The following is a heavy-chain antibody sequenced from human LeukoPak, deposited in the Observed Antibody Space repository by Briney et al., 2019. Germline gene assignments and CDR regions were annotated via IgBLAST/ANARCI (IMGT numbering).Heavy chain of an antibody. CDR1: GYTFTSYD. Sequence: ASVKVSCKASGYTFTSYDINWVRQAPGQGLEWMGWISVYNGNTIYAEKLQGRVTVTTDTSTTTAYMELRSLRSDDTAVYYCARAQTTGFGESIDYWGQGTLVTVSS. J-gene: IGHJ4*02. V-gene: IGHV1-18*01. CDR2: ISVYNGNT. CDR3: ARAQTTGFGESIDY. D-gene: IGHD3-10*01.